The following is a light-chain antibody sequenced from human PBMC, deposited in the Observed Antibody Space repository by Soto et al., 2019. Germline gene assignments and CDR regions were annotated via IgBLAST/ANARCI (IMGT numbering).Light chain of an antibody. Sequence: QSVLTQPASVSGSPGQSITISCTGTSSDVGGYNYVSWYQQHPGQAPKLMIFEVNDRPSGVSHRFSGSKSGNTASLSISGLQAEDEADYYCCSYTTTSTLVFGTGTKVTVL. V-gene: IGLV2-14*01. J-gene: IGLJ1*01. CDR3: CSYTTTSTLV. CDR2: EVN. CDR1: SSDVGGYNY.